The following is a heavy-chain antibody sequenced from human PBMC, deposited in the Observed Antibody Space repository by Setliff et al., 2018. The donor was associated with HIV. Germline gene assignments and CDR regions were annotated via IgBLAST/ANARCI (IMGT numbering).Heavy chain of an antibody. CDR2: IFHNGTI. CDR3: GRGPHIVGAPWAVIDY. CDR1: GVSFGGYS. J-gene: IGHJ4*02. D-gene: IGHD1-26*01. Sequence: SETLSLTCAVYGVSFGGYSWSWIRQPPGKGLEWIGEIFHNGTINCNPSLKSRVALSIDTFKSQISLNMTSLTTADTAIYYCGRGPHIVGAPWAVIDYWAQGKPVTVSS. V-gene: IGHV4-34*01.